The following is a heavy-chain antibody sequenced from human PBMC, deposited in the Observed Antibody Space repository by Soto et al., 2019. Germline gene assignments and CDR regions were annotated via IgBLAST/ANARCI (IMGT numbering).Heavy chain of an antibody. J-gene: IGHJ4*02. D-gene: IGHD7-27*01. V-gene: IGHV3-23*01. Sequence: EVQLLESGGGLVQPGGSLRLSCTASGFTFSSTAMSWVRQDPGKGREWVSGIGRGGDRHYAVSVRGRFTISRENSKNTVYLQMTSLRADDTAIYVCTKGGWGSVCDYWGQGTLLTVSS. CDR1: GFTFSSTA. CDR3: TKGGWGSVCDY. CDR2: IGRGGDR.